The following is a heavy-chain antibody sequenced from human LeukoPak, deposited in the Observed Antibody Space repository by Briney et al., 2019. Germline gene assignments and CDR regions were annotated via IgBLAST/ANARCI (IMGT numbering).Heavy chain of an antibody. CDR1: GYTFTSYA. Sequence: ASVKVSCKASGYTFTSYAMHWVRQAPGQRLEWMGWINAGNGNTKYSQKLQGRVTITRDTSASTAYMELNSLRPEDTAVYYCAKDRLLQLWAGGLDYWGQGTLVTVSP. J-gene: IGHJ4*02. V-gene: IGHV1-3*01. CDR2: INAGNGNT. D-gene: IGHD5-18*01. CDR3: AKDRLLQLWAGGLDY.